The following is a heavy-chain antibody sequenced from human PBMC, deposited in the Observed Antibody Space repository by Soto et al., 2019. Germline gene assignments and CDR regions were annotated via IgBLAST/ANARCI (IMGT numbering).Heavy chain of an antibody. CDR2: IYYSGST. Sequence: PSETLSLTCTVSGGSISSSSYYWGWIRQPPGKGLEWIGSIYYSGSTYYNPSLKSRVTISVDTSKNQFSLKLSSVTAADMAVYYCASSATPHYYYYGMDVWGQGTTVTVSS. CDR1: GGSISSSSYY. CDR3: ASSATPHYYYYGMDV. J-gene: IGHJ6*02. D-gene: IGHD2-15*01. V-gene: IGHV4-39*01.